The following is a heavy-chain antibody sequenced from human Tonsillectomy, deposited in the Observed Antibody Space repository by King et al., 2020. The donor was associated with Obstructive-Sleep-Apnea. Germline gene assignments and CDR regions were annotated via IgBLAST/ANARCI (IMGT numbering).Heavy chain of an antibody. CDR2: IYGSGNT. CDR1: NYSISISYY. V-gene: IGHV4-38-2*02. D-gene: IGHD3-10*01. CDR3: ARQPAIAGISRFDP. Sequence: QLQESGPGLVKPSETLSLTCTVSNYSISISYYWGWIRQPPGKGLEWIGNIYGSGNTYYNPSLRSRVTISVDTSKNQFSLRLSSVTAADTAVYYCARQPAIAGISRFDPWGQGTLVTVSS. J-gene: IGHJ5*02.